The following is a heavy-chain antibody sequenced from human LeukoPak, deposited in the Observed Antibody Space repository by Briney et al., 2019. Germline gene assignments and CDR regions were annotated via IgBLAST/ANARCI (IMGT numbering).Heavy chain of an antibody. Sequence: GGSLRLSCVASGFTFGNHRMSWVRQAPGKGLEWVSSISGSGGKTYYADSVKGRFTISRDNSKNTLYLQMNSLRAEDTAVYYCAKPARTDAFDIWGQGTMITVSS. V-gene: IGHV3-23*01. CDR2: ISGSGGKT. CDR3: AKPARTDAFDI. J-gene: IGHJ3*02. D-gene: IGHD1-14*01. CDR1: GFTFGNHR.